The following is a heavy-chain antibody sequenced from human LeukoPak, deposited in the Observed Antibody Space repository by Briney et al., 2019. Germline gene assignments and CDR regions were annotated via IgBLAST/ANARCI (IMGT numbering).Heavy chain of an antibody. CDR2: IYYSGST. V-gene: IGHV4-30-4*01. D-gene: IGHD2-2*01. J-gene: IGHJ4*02. Sequence: SETLSLTCTVSGGSISSGDYYWSWIRQPPGKGLEWIGYIYYSGSTYYNPSLKSRVTISVDTSKNQFSLKLSSVTAADTAVYYCARGCSSTSCLVDVWGQGTRVTVSS. CDR1: GGSISSGDYY. CDR3: ARGCSSTSCLVDV.